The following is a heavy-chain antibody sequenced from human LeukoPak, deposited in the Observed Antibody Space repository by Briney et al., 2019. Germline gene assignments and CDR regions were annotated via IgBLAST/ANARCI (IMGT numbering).Heavy chain of an antibody. V-gene: IGHV4-61*02. D-gene: IGHD2-8*01. CDR3: ARERGYCTNGVCYGNGRDFDY. Sequence: TSETLSLTCTVSGGSISSGSYYWSWIRQPAGKGLEWIGRIYTSGSTNYNPSLKSRVTISVDTSKNQFSLKLSSVTAADTAVYYCARERGYCTNGVCYGNGRDFDYWGQGTLVTVSS. CDR1: GGSISSGSYY. CDR2: IYTSGST. J-gene: IGHJ4*02.